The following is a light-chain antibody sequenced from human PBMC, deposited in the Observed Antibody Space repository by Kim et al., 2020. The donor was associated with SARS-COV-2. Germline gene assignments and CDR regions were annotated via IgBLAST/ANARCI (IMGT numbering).Light chain of an antibody. Sequence: QAGLTQPPSVSKGLRQTATRTCTGNSNNVGNQGAAWLQQHQGHPPKLLSYRNNNRPSGISERLSASRSGNTASLTITGLQPEDEADYYCSAWDSSLSNWVFGGGTKLTVL. V-gene: IGLV10-54*01. J-gene: IGLJ3*02. CDR3: SAWDSSLSNWV. CDR1: SNNVGNQG. CDR2: RNN.